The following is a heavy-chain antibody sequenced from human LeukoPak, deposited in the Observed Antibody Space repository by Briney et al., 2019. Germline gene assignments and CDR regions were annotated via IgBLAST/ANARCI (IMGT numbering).Heavy chain of an antibody. CDR3: ARFSEYSSGWYGPTLGGYFDY. CDR2: MFYNGAT. D-gene: IGHD6-19*01. Sequence: SDSLSLTCSVSGGSISSNISCWAWIRQPPGKGLEWIGWMFYNGATYNNPSLKSRVTLSVDTSKNQFSLKLSSVTAADTAVYYCARFSEYSSGWYGPTLGGYFDYWGQGTLVTVSS. CDR1: GGSISSNISC. V-gene: IGHV4-39*01. J-gene: IGHJ4*02.